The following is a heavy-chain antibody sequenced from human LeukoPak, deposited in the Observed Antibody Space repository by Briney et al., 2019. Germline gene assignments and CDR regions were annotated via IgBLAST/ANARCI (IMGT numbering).Heavy chain of an antibody. Sequence: PGGSLRLSCAASGFTFSSFWMSWVRQAPGKGLRWVANIKQEGSEKYYVGSVKGRFTISRDDARNSLYLQMNSLRAEDTAVYFCARGFELDYWGQGTLVTVSS. V-gene: IGHV3-7*01. CDR3: ARGFELDY. CDR2: IKQEGSEK. CDR1: GFTFSSFW. J-gene: IGHJ4*02.